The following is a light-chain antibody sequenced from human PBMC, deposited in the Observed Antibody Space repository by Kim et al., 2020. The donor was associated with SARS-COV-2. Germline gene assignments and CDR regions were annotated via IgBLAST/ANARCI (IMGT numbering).Light chain of an antibody. CDR2: PDS. CDR3: QAWDRTTVV. CDR1: KLGNKY. Sequence: SYELTQPPSVSESPGQTASITCSGDKLGNKYTCWYQQKPGQSPVLVIYPDSKRPSGIPERFSGSNSGNTATLTISGTQAMDVADYYCQAWDRTTVVFGGGTRLTVL. V-gene: IGLV3-1*01. J-gene: IGLJ3*02.